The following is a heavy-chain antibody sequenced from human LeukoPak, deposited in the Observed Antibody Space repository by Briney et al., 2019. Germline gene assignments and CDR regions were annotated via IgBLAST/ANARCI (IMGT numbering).Heavy chain of an antibody. CDR1: GLTFSTSG. CDR3: ATETNGRHYDY. V-gene: IGHV3-21*06. CDR2: IGPTGSDR. J-gene: IGHJ4*02. D-gene: IGHD1-14*01. Sequence: KTGGSLRLSCTASGLTFSTSGFNWVRQAPGKGLEWVASIGPTGSDRYHADSIKGRFTISRDNANNFLYLRMNSLRAEDTAVYYCATETNGRHYDYWGQGTLLTVSS.